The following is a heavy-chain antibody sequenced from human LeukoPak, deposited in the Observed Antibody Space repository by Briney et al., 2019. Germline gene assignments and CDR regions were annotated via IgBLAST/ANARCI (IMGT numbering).Heavy chain of an antibody. CDR1: GASIDSYY. Sequence: SETLSLTCSVSGASIDSYYWGWVRQPPGKGLEWIGYIYTSGNTIYNPSLKSPVTISMDTSKNQFSLKMRSVTAADTAVYYCASLSIGPSPYFYYYMDVWGKGTSVTVSS. D-gene: IGHD2-21*01. V-gene: IGHV4-4*09. CDR2: IYTSGNT. J-gene: IGHJ6*03. CDR3: ASLSIGPSPYFYYYMDV.